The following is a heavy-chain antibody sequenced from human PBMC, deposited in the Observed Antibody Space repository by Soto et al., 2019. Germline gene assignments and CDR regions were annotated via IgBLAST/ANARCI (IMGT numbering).Heavy chain of an antibody. J-gene: IGHJ4*02. CDR1: GFTFSSYS. CDR3: ARMATPGYYYDSSGYYYDY. D-gene: IGHD3-22*01. CDR2: ISSSSSYI. Sequence: GGSLRLSCAASGFTFSSYSMNWVRQAPGKGLEWVSSISSSSSYIYYADSVKGRFTISRDNAKNSLYLQMNSLRAEDTAVYYCARMATPGYYYDSSGYYYDYWGQGTLVTVSS. V-gene: IGHV3-21*01.